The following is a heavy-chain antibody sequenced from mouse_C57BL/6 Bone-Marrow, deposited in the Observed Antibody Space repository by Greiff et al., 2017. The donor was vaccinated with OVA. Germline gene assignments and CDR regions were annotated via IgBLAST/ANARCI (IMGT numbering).Heavy chain of an antibody. V-gene: IGHV1-4*01. CDR2: INPSSGYT. Sequence: VQVVESGAELARPGASVKMSCKASGYTFTSYTMHWVKQRPGQGLEWIGYINPSSGYTKYNQKFKDKATLTADKSSSTAYMQLSSLTSEDSAVYYCARRVYLDYWGQGTTLTVSS. CDR3: ARRVYLDY. D-gene: IGHD1-1*01. CDR1: GYTFTSYT. J-gene: IGHJ2*01.